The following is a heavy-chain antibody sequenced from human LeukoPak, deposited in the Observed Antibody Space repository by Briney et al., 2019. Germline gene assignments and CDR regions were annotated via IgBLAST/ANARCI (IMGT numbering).Heavy chain of an antibody. CDR2: ISYDGSNK. D-gene: IGHD6-6*01. CDR1: GFTFSSYA. J-gene: IGHJ6*02. V-gene: IGHV3-30-3*01. CDR3: ARDSAPYTSSAVYGMDV. Sequence: PGRSLRLSCAASGFTFSSYAIQWVRQAPGKGLEWVVVISYDGSNKYYADSVKGRFTISRDNSKTTLYLQMNSLRAEDTAVYYCARDSAPYTSSAVYGMDVWGQGTTVTVSS.